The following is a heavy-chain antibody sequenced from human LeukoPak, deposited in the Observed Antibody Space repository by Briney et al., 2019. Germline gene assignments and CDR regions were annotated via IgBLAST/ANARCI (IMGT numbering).Heavy chain of an antibody. J-gene: IGHJ4*02. D-gene: IGHD1-14*01. CDR2: ISSSGSTI. V-gene: IGHV3-11*01. Sequence: GSLRLSCAASGFTFSDYYMSWIRQAPGKGLEWVSYISSSGSTIYYADSVKGRFTISRDNAKNSLYLQMNSLRAEDTAVYYCASEAQTSSRIDYWGQGTLVTVSS. CDR3: ASEAQTSSRIDY. CDR1: GFTFSDYY.